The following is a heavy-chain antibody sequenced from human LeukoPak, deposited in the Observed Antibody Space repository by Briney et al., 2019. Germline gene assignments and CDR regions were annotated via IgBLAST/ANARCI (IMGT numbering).Heavy chain of an antibody. CDR3: ASGYCSSTSCYQGDALDI. J-gene: IGHJ3*02. D-gene: IGHD2-2*01. V-gene: IGHV4-30-4*08. Sequence: SQTLSLTCTVSGGSISSGDYYWSWIRQPPGKGLEWIGYIYYSGSTYYSPSLKSRVTISVDTFKNQFSLKLSSVTAADTAVYYCASGYCSSTSCYQGDALDIWGQGTMVTVSS. CDR2: IYYSGST. CDR1: GGSISSGDYY.